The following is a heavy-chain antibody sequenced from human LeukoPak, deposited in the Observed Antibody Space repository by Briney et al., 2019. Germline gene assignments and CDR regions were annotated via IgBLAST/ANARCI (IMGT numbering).Heavy chain of an antibody. V-gene: IGHV3-21*05. Sequence: GGSLRLSCAASGFTFISYAMTWVRQAPGKGLEWVSYISSSSSYTNYADSVKGRFTISRDNAKNSLYLQMNSLRAEDTAVYYCARGNMLDYYGSGSYSSNWFDPWGQGTLVTVSS. CDR3: ARGNMLDYYGSGSYSSNWFDP. D-gene: IGHD3-10*01. J-gene: IGHJ5*02. CDR1: GFTFISYA. CDR2: ISSSSSYT.